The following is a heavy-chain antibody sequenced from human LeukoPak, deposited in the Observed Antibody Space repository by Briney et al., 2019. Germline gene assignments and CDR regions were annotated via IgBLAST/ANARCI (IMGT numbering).Heavy chain of an antibody. CDR3: ARGSSWYVPYYFDY. D-gene: IGHD6-13*01. CDR1: GGTFISYA. CDR2: IIPILRIA. Sequence: GASVKVSCKASGGTFISYAISWVRQAPGQGVEGMGRIIPILRIANYTQKFQGSVTITADKSTSTAYMELRSLSPEDTAVYYCARGSSWYVPYYFDYWGQGTLVTVSS. J-gene: IGHJ4*02. V-gene: IGHV1-69*04.